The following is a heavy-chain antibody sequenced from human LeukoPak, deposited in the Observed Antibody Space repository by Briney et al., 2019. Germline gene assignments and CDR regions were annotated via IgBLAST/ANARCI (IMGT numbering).Heavy chain of an antibody. D-gene: IGHD3-16*02. J-gene: IGHJ4*02. CDR3: ARVGVRFDY. V-gene: IGHV3-48*01. CDR2: ISSSSSTI. Sequence: GGSLRLSCAAPEFTFSSYRMNWVRQAPGKGLEWVSYISSSSSTIYYADSVKGRFTISRDNAKNSLYLQMNSLRAEDTAVYYCARVGVRFDYWGQGTLVTVSS. CDR1: EFTFSSYR.